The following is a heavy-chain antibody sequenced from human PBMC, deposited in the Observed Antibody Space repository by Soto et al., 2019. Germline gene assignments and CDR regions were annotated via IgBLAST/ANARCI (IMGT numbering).Heavy chain of an antibody. Sequence: QVQLQESGPRLVKPSETLSLTCTVYGGSISSYFWSWIRQPPGEGLEWIGYIFYSGTTNYSPSLKSRVTMSLGTAKNQFSLTLTSVTAADTAVYYCASGRGGPYEAVDIWGQGTMVTVSS. CDR1: GGSISSYF. V-gene: IGHV4-59*01. CDR2: IFYSGTT. CDR3: ASGRGGPYEAVDI. D-gene: IGHD1-26*01. J-gene: IGHJ3*02.